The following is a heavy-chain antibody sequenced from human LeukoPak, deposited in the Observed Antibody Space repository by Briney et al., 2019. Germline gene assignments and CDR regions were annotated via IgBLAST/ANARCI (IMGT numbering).Heavy chain of an antibody. CDR1: GGSISSYY. Sequence: SETLSLTCTVSGGSISSYYWSWIRQPPGKGLEWIGYIYYSGSTNYNPSLKSRVTISVDTSKNQFSLKLSSVTAADTAVYYCARVVDIVATGFDPWGQGTLVTVSS. CDR3: ARVVDIVATGFDP. V-gene: IGHV4-59*08. J-gene: IGHJ5*02. CDR2: IYYSGST. D-gene: IGHD5-12*01.